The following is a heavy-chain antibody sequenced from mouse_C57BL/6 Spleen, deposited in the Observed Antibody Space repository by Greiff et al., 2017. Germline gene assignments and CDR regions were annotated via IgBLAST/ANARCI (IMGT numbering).Heavy chain of an antibody. CDR2: IDPSDSYT. D-gene: IGHD1-1*01. J-gene: IGHJ2*01. Sequence: QVQLQQPGAELVMPGASVKLSCKASGYTFTSYWMHWVKQRPGQGLEWIGEIDPSDSYTNYNQKFKGKSTLTVDKSSSTAYMQLSSLTSEDSAVYYCARPHYYGSLDYWGQGTTLTGSS. CDR3: ARPHYYGSLDY. CDR1: GYTFTSYW. V-gene: IGHV1-69*01.